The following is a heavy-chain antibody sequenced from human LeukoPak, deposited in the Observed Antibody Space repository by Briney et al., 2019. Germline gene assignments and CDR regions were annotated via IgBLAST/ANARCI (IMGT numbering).Heavy chain of an antibody. CDR2: ISWNSGSI. D-gene: IGHD1-26*01. CDR1: GFTVSSNY. CDR3: AKASRGSYYGDY. V-gene: IGHV3-9*01. Sequence: GGSLRLSCAASGFTVSSNYMSWVRQAPGKGLEWVSGISWNSGSIGYADSVKGRFTISRDNAKNSLHLQMNSLRAEDTAVYYCAKASRGSYYGDYWGQGTLVTVSS. J-gene: IGHJ4*02.